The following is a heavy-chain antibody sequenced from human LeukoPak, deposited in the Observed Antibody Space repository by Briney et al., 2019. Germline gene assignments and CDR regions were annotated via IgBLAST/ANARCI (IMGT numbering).Heavy chain of an antibody. D-gene: IGHD3-22*01. CDR2: IDTKTGNP. Sequence: GASVKVPCKASGYTFSSCAINWVRQAPGQGLEYMGWIDTKTGNPTYAQGFTGRFVFSLDTSVSTAYLQISSLKAEDTAVYYCAIHPSDSSGYFSCWGQGALVTVSS. CDR3: AIHPSDSSGYFSC. CDR1: GYTFSSCA. V-gene: IGHV7-4-1*02. J-gene: IGHJ4*02.